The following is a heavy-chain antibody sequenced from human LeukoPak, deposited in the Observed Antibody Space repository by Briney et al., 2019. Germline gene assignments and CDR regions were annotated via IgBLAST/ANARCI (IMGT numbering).Heavy chain of an antibody. V-gene: IGHV1-69*04. D-gene: IGHD3-22*01. CDR2: IIPILGIA. Sequence: SVKVSCKASGGTLSSYAISWVRQAPGQGLEWMGRIIPILGIANYAQKFQGRVTITADKSTSTAYMELSSLRSEDTAVYYCARAPMKVSSKFQHWGQGTLVTVSS. CDR3: ARAPMKVSSKFQH. CDR1: GGTLSSYA. J-gene: IGHJ1*01.